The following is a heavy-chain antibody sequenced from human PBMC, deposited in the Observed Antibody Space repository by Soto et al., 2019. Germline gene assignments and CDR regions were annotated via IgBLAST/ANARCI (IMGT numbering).Heavy chain of an antibody. CDR2: ISSNGGST. V-gene: IGHV3-64*01. D-gene: IGHD3-3*01. CDR1: GFTFSSYA. J-gene: IGHJ3*01. Sequence: EVQLVESGGGLVQPGGSLRLSCAASGFTFSSYAMHWVRQAPGKGLEYVSAISSNGGSTYYANSVKGRFTISRDNSKNTLYLQMGSLRAEDMAVYYCARGDLDDFWSGYSDSWGQGTMVTVSS. CDR3: ARGDLDDFWSGYSDS.